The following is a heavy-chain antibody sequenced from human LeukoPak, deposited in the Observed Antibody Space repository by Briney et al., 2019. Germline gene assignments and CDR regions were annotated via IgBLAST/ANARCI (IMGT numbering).Heavy chain of an antibody. CDR1: GGSISGYY. CDR2: LSYSGGT. V-gene: IGHV4-59*12. Sequence: SETLSLTCSVSGGSISGYYWSWIRQPPGKGLEWMGHLSYSGGTNYNPSPKSRVTISVGTSTNQFSLKLSSVTAADTAVYYCARDRPYTGGWRGFDYWGQGTLVTVSS. CDR3: ARDRPYTGGWRGFDY. J-gene: IGHJ4*02. D-gene: IGHD6-19*01.